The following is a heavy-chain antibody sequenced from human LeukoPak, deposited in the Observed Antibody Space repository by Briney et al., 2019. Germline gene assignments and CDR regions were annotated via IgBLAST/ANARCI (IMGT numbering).Heavy chain of an antibody. CDR3: ARGHTAVTRHFDF. V-gene: IGHV3-21*01. D-gene: IGHD4-17*01. CDR1: GSTSTTYS. Sequence: GGYSTLICEAAGSTSTTYSISGVRRALGKGLDSVPSISRGSSAIFSAGGLKGRFTISRDDAKNFLYLDMNSLRTEDTAVYYCARGHTAVTRHFDFWGQGTLVTGSS. CDR2: ISRGSSAI. J-gene: IGHJ4*02.